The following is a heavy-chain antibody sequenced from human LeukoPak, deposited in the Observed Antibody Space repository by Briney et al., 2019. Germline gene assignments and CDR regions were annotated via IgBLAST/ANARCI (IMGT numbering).Heavy chain of an antibody. V-gene: IGHV3-23*01. J-gene: IGHJ4*02. CDR3: ARGYGSGSYYKTPRY. D-gene: IGHD3-10*01. CDR1: GFTFSSYA. CDR2: ISGSGGST. Sequence: GGSLRLSCAASGFTFSSYAMSWVRQAPGKGLEWVSAISGSGGSTYYADSVKGRFTISRDNSKNTLYLQMNSLRAEDTAVYYCARGYGSGSYYKTPRYWGQGTLVTVSS.